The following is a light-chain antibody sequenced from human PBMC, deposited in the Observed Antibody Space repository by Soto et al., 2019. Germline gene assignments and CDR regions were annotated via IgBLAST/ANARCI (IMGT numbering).Light chain of an antibody. J-gene: IGLJ1*01. CDR3: SSYTSSSTLYV. CDR2: DVS. Sequence: QSVLTQPASVSGSPGQSITISCTGISSDVGGYNYVSWYQQLPGKAPKLIIYDVSNRPSGVSNRFSASKSANAASLTISGLQAEDEADYYCSSYTSSSTLYVFGTGTRSPS. CDR1: SSDVGGYNY. V-gene: IGLV2-14*03.